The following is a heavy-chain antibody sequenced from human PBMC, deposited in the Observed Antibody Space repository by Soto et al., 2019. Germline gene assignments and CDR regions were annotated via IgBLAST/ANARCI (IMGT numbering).Heavy chain of an antibody. CDR2: IYYSGST. V-gene: IGHV4-59*01. CDR3: ARRWGGTFDY. D-gene: IGHD2-21*01. Sequence: SETLSLTCTVSGGSISSYYWSWIRQPPGKGLELIGYIYYSGSTNYNPSLKSRVTISVDTSKNQFSLKLSSVTAADTAVYYCARRWGGTFDYWGQETLVTVSS. CDR1: GGSISSYY. J-gene: IGHJ4*02.